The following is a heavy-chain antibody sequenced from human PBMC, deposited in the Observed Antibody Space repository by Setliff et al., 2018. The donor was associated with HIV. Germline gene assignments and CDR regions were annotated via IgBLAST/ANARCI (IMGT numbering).Heavy chain of an antibody. J-gene: IGHJ6*02. CDR2: MNPNSGNT. CDR1: GSTFPSYD. V-gene: IGHV1-8*01. CDR3: ASSWSRVPYYGMDV. Sequence: ASVKVSCKASGSTFPSYDINWVRQATGRGPEWTGWMNPNSGNTGYAQKFQGRVTMTRNTPISTAYMELSSLRSEDTAVYYCASSWSRVPYYGMDVWGQGTTVTVSS. D-gene: IGHD6-13*01.